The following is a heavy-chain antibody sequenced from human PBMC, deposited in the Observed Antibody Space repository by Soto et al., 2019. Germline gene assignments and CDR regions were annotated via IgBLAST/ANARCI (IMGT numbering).Heavy chain of an antibody. CDR1: GFTFKLYT. V-gene: IGHV3-21*01. Sequence: EVQLVESGGGLVKPGGSLRLSCAAPGFTFKLYTMHWVRQAPGKGLEWVSFCTPSSSSISYADSVEGRFTISRDNARNSLYLQIHNLRAEDTAVYYCARDAASSLDHWGQGTLVTVSS. D-gene: IGHD6-13*01. J-gene: IGHJ4*02. CDR2: CTPSSSSI. CDR3: ARDAASSLDH.